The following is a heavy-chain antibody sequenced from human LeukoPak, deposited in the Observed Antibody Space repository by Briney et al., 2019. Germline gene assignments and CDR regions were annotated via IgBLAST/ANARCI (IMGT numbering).Heavy chain of an antibody. CDR1: GGSISSYY. CDR3: ARAMTTVTTFWFDP. Sequence: RTSETLSLTCTVSGGSISSYYWSWIRQPPGKGLEWIGEINHSGSTNYNPSLKSRVTISVDTSKNQFSLKLSSVTAADTAVYYCARAMTTVTTFWFDPWGQGTLVTVSS. V-gene: IGHV4-34*01. CDR2: INHSGST. D-gene: IGHD4-17*01. J-gene: IGHJ5*02.